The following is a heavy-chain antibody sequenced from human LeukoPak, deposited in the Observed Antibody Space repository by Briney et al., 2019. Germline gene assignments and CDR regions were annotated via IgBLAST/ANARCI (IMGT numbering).Heavy chain of an antibody. V-gene: IGHV4-30-2*03. Sequence: SQTLSLTCAVSGGSLSSGSYSWSWIRQPPGKGLEWIGSVYYSGNTYYNPSLKSRVTISVDTSKNQFSLKLSSVTAADTAVYYCAREGYYDTSASGAFDIWGQGTVVTVSS. CDR1: GGSLSSGSYS. J-gene: IGHJ3*02. CDR3: AREGYYDTSASGAFDI. CDR2: VYYSGNT. D-gene: IGHD3-22*01.